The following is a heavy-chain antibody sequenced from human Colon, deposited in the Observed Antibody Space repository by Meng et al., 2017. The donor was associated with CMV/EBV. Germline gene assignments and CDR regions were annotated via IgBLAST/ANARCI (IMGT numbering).Heavy chain of an antibody. CDR1: GFTSTTHG. Sequence: GGSLRPSCAVSGFTSTTHGMHWVRQAPGKGLEWVAFIAYDGSKTLHADSVKGRFTISRDKSNNTLYLQMNSLRPDDTAVYYCAKEFPSLKLVPYHYYAMDVWGQGTTVTVSS. J-gene: IGHJ6*02. CDR3: AKEFPSLKLVPYHYYAMDV. CDR2: IAYDGSKT. V-gene: IGHV3-30*02. D-gene: IGHD3-9*01.